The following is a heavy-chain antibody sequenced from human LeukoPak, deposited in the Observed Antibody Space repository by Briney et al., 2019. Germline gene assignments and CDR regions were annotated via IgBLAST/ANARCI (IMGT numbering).Heavy chain of an antibody. J-gene: IGHJ5*02. D-gene: IGHD3-10*01. Sequence: EASAKVSCKAAGYTFTSYGISWVRQAPGQGLEWVGWISAYNGNTNYAQKLQGRVTMTTDTSTSTAYMELRSLRSDDTAVYYCARVVYIVVRGVIITYWFDPWGQGTLVTVSS. V-gene: IGHV1-18*04. CDR3: ARVVYIVVRGVIITYWFDP. CDR2: ISAYNGNT. CDR1: GYTFTSYG.